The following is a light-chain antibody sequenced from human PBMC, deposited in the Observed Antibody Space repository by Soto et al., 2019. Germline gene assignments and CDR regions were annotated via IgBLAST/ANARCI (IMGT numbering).Light chain of an antibody. V-gene: IGKV1-5*03. CDR3: QQYNSYPWT. J-gene: IGKJ1*01. CDR1: QGIRSW. Sequence: DIQMTQSPSTLSASVGDRVTITCRASQGIRSWLAWYQQKPGKAPNLLIYQASNLKSGVPSRFSGSGSGTEYTLNISSLQPDDFATYYCQQYNSYPWTFGQGTKVEIK. CDR2: QAS.